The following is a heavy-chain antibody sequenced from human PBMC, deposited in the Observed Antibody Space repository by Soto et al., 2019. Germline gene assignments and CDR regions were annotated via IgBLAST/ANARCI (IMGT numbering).Heavy chain of an antibody. Sequence: ETLSLTCTVSGGSISSSSYYWGWIRQPPGKGLEWIGSIYYSGSTYYNPSLKSRVTISVDTSKNQFSLKLSSVTAADTAVYYCARHNLDKRELQLFDYWGQGTLVTVSS. CDR1: GGSISSSSYY. CDR2: IYYSGST. D-gene: IGHD1-7*01. CDR3: ARHNLDKRELQLFDY. V-gene: IGHV4-39*01. J-gene: IGHJ4*02.